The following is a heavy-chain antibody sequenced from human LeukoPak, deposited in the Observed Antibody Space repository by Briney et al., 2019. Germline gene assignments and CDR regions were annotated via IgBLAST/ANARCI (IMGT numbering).Heavy chain of an antibody. CDR3: ARHRCSGGGDCYDFVLNY. V-gene: IGHV4-39*01. CDR1: GGSISSSSYY. Sequence: SETLSLTCTVSGGSISSSSYYWGWIRQPPGKGLEWIGSIYYSGSTYYNPSLKSRVTISVDTSKNQFSLKLSSVTAADTAVYYCARHRCSGGGDCYDFVLNYWGQGTLVTVSS. CDR2: IYYSGST. J-gene: IGHJ4*02. D-gene: IGHD2-21*02.